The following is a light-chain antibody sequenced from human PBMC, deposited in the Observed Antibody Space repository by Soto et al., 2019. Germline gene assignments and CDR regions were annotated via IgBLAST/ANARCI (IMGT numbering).Light chain of an antibody. Sequence: DIVLTQSPGTLSLPPGERATLSCRASQIIDSRYLGWYQQKPGQAPRLLIYGASSRATGIPDRFSGSGSGTDFTLTISRLEPEDVGVYYCQQYGSSPPWTFGPGTKVDIK. J-gene: IGKJ1*01. CDR2: GAS. CDR3: QQYGSSPPWT. V-gene: IGKV3-20*01. CDR1: QIIDSRY.